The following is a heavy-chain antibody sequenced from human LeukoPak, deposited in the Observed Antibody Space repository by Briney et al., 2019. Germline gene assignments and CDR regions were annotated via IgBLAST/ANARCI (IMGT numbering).Heavy chain of an antibody. V-gene: IGHV3-30*18. CDR1: GFTFRTYG. D-gene: IGHD3-22*01. J-gene: IGHJ4*02. Sequence: GGSLRLSCAASGFTFRTYGMHWVRQAPGKGLEWEAFISFDGSKRYFTDSVKGRFTISRDNSKNTLYLQMNSLRAEDTAVYYCAKDMRITMILMVKAPTEFDYWGQGTLVTVSS. CDR2: ISFDGSKR. CDR3: AKDMRITMILMVKAPTEFDY.